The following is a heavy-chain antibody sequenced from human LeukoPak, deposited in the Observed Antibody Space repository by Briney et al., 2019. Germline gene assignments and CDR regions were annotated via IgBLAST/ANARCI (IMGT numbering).Heavy chain of an antibody. D-gene: IGHD3-22*01. CDR2: IYPGDSDT. V-gene: IGHV5-51*01. Sequence: GESLKMSCKGSGYSFTSYWIGWVRQMPGKGLEWMGIIYPGDSDTRYSPSFQGQVTISADKSISTAYLQWSSLKASDTAMYYCARVGYYYDSSGYYYFDYWGQGTLVTVSS. J-gene: IGHJ4*02. CDR1: GYSFTSYW. CDR3: ARVGYYYDSSGYYYFDY.